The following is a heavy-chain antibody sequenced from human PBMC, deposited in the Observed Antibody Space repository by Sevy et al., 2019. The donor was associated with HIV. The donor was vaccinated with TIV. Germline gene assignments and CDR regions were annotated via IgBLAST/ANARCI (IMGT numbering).Heavy chain of an antibody. CDR2: LSYDGSNK. Sequence: GGSLRLSCAASGFTFSSYGMHWVRQAPGKGLEWVAVLSYDGSNKYYADSVKGRFTISRDNSKNTLYLQMNSLRAEDTAVYYCAKDRLSGWGHDAFDIWGQGTMVTVSS. CDR1: GFTFSSYG. J-gene: IGHJ3*02. D-gene: IGHD6-19*01. V-gene: IGHV3-30*18. CDR3: AKDRLSGWGHDAFDI.